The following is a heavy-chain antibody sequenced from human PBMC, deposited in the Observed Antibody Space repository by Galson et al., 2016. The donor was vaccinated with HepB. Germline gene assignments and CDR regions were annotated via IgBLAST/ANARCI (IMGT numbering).Heavy chain of an antibody. CDR1: GFIFSVYN. CDR3: ASRHSGWYYFDY. Sequence: SLRLSCAASGFIFSVYNMNWARQAPGKGLEWIAWITSSSDTMYYADSVKGRFTISSDNAKNSLYLQMNSLRAEDTAVYYCASRHSGWYYFDYWGQGTLVTVSS. D-gene: IGHD6-19*01. CDR2: ITSSSDTM. V-gene: IGHV3-48*04. J-gene: IGHJ4*02.